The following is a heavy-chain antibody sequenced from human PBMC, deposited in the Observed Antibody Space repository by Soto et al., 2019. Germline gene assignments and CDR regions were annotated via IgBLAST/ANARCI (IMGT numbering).Heavy chain of an antibody. J-gene: IGHJ3*02. V-gene: IGHV3-53*01. CDR1: GFTFSNAW. CDR3: ARDQGGSTVTTLDAFDI. Sequence: GSLRLSCVGSGFTFSNAWMTWVRQGTGKGLEWVSVIYSGGSTYYADSVKGRFTISRDNSKNTLYLQMNSLRAEDTAVYYCARDQGGSTVTTLDAFDIWGQGTMVTVSS. D-gene: IGHD4-17*01. CDR2: IYSGGST.